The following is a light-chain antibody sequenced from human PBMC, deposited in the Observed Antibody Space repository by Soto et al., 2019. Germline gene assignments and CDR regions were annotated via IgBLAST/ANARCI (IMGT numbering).Light chain of an antibody. CDR1: KSISKY. CDR3: QQGSSPVFT. V-gene: IGKV1-39*01. CDR2: ATS. J-gene: IGKJ4*01. Sequence: DIPMTQSPSSLSASVGDRVTLTCRASKSISKYLNWYQLKSGKGPKLLIYATSTLQSGVASRFSGSGSGTDFTLTISNLQPEDFALYYCQQGSSPVFTFGGGTTVEIK.